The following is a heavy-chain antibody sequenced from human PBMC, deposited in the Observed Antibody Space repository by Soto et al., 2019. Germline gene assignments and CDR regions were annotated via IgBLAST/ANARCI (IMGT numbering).Heavy chain of an antibody. V-gene: IGHV1-69*06. CDR2: IIHIFGTA. Sequence: SVKVSCKASGGTFSMYAISCVGQAPLQWRDGMGGIIHIFGTANYAQKVQGRVTITADKSTSTAYMELSRLRSEDTAVYYCVRDDFHCRSTSCYCDYWGQGTRVTVSA. CDR3: VRDDFHCRSTSCYCDY. D-gene: IGHD2-2*01. J-gene: IGHJ4*02. CDR1: GGTFSMYA.